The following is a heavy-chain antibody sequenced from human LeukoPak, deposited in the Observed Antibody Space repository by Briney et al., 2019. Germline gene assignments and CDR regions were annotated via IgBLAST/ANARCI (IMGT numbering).Heavy chain of an antibody. D-gene: IGHD6-19*01. CDR3: ARHGGSGWYSGWFDP. J-gene: IGHJ5*02. Sequence: SETLSLTCTVSGGFISSYYWSWIRQPPGKGLEWIGYIYYNGSTNYNPSLKSRVTISVDTSKNQFSLKLSSVTAADTAVYYCARHGGSGWYSGWFDPWGQGTLVTVSS. CDR1: GGFISSYY. V-gene: IGHV4-59*08. CDR2: IYYNGST.